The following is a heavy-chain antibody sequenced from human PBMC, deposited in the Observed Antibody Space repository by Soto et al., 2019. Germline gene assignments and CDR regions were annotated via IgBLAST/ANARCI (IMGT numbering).Heavy chain of an antibody. CDR3: AKVPYFTTWYF. CDR1: GFTFSNHA. J-gene: IGHJ4*02. D-gene: IGHD2-8*01. V-gene: IGHV3-23*01. CDR2: ISGNGVSA. Sequence: GGSLRLSCAASGFTFSNHALSWVRQAPGKGLEWVSGISGNGVSAFYADSVKGRFTISRDNSKNMLFLDMNSLKVEDTATYYCAKVPYFTTWYFWGQGTLVTVSS.